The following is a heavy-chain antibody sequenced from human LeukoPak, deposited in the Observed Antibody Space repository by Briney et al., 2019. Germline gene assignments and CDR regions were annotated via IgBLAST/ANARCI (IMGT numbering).Heavy chain of an antibody. CDR1: DGSFTTTTYY. CDR2: IYYSGST. D-gene: IGHD6-19*01. Sequence: SETLSLTCTVSDGSFTTTTYYWGWIPQPPGKGLECIVYIYYSGSTNYNPSLKSRVTISVDTSKNQFSLKLSSVTAADTAVYYCAGLKYSSGPNWFDPWGQGTPVTVSS. V-gene: IGHV4-61*05. J-gene: IGHJ5*02. CDR3: AGLKYSSGPNWFDP.